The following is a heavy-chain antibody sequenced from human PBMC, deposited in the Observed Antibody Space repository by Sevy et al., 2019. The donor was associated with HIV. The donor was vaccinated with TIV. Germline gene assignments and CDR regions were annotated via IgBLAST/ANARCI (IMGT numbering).Heavy chain of an antibody. CDR2: INPNSGAT. CDR3: TVDRGLLRPEYFLDY. V-gene: IGHV1-2*02. Sequence: ASVKVSCKASGYTFTRYYMHWVRQAPGQGLEWMGWINPNSGATNYEQKFQGRVTMTRETSITTAYMELSRLTSDDAAVYYCTVDRGLLRPEYFLDYWGQGTLVTVSS. D-gene: IGHD3-10*01. J-gene: IGHJ4*02. CDR1: GYTFTRYY.